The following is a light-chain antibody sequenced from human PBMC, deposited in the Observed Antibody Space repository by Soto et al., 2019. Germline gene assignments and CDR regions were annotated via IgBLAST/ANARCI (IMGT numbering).Light chain of an antibody. CDR2: DVS. CDR1: SSDVGGYNY. Sequence: QSVLTQPASVSGSPGQSITISCTGTSSDVGGYNYVSWYQQHPGKAPKLLIYDVSNRPSGGSNRFSGSKSGNTASLTISGRQAEDEDDYYCSSYTSSSAIVVFGGGTKVTVL. CDR3: SSYTSSSAIVV. J-gene: IGLJ2*01. V-gene: IGLV2-14*01.